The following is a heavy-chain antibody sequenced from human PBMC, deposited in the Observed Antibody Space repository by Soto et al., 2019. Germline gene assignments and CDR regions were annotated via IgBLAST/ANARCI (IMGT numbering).Heavy chain of an antibody. Sequence: EVQLVQSGAEVKKPGESLKISCKGSGYSFTSYWIGWVHQMPGKGLEWMGIIYPGDSDTRYSPSFQGQVTISADKSISTAYLQWSSLKASDTAMYYCARHYGAYCSGGSCYPGWFDPWGQGTLVTVSS. D-gene: IGHD2-15*01. CDR2: IYPGDSDT. CDR1: GYSFTSYW. CDR3: ARHYGAYCSGGSCYPGWFDP. J-gene: IGHJ5*02. V-gene: IGHV5-51*07.